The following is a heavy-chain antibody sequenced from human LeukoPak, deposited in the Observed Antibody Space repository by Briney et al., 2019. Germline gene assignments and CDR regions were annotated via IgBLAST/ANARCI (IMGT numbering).Heavy chain of an antibody. D-gene: IGHD2-2*01. CDR3: ASSALGYCSSSSCYAGPDY. V-gene: IGHV3-74*01. CDR1: GFTFSNYW. CDR2: INSDGSST. Sequence: GGSLRLSCAASGFTFSNYWMHWVRQALGKGLVWVSRINSDGSSTNYADSVKGRFTISRDNAKNTLYLQMNSLRAEDTAVYYCASSALGYCSSSSCYAGPDYWGQGTLVTVSS. J-gene: IGHJ4*02.